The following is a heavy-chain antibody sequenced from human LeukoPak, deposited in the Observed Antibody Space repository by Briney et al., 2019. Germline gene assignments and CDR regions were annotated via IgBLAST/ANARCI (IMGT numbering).Heavy chain of an antibody. Sequence: GGSLRLSCAASGFTFSGYSMYWVRQAPGKGLEYVSAISSDGGSTYYADSVKGRFTISRDNSKNTLYLQLDSLRAEDMAAYYCAKAAFYYYMDVWGKGTTVTVSS. CDR3: AKAAFYYYMDV. CDR2: ISSDGGST. V-gene: IGHV3-64*02. CDR1: GFTFSGYS. J-gene: IGHJ6*03. D-gene: IGHD6-25*01.